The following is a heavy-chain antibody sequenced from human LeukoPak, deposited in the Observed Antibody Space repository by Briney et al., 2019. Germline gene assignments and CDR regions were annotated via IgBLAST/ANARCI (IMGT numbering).Heavy chain of an antibody. Sequence: SETLSLTCTVSGGSISSSTYYWGWIRQPPGKGLEWIGSIYYSGSTYYNPSLKSRVTISVDRSKNQFSLKLSPVTAADTAVYYCARRSVDYYGSGSYYNRFDPWGQGTLVTVSS. CDR3: ARRSVDYYGSGSYYNRFDP. V-gene: IGHV4-39*01. D-gene: IGHD3-10*01. CDR1: GGSISSSTYY. J-gene: IGHJ5*02. CDR2: IYYSGST.